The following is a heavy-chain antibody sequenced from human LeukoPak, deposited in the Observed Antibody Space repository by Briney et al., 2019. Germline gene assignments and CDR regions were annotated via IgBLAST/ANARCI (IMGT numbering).Heavy chain of an antibody. D-gene: IGHD1-1*01. CDR2: ISGSGST. CDR1: GGSISSYY. V-gene: IGHV4-4*09. CDR3: ARRSPRRTTTPDY. J-gene: IGHJ4*02. Sequence: SETLSLTCTVSGGSISSYYWHWIRQTPGKGLEWIGYISGSGSTDYNPSLKSRVTISVDTSKNQFSLKLSSVTAADTAVYYCARRSPRRTTTPDYWGQGTLVTVSS.